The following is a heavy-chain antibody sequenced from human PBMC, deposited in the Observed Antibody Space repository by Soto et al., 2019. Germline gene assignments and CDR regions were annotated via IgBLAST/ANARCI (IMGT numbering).Heavy chain of an antibody. J-gene: IGHJ3*02. CDR3: AKGSGAAAGFDAFDI. D-gene: IGHD6-13*01. CDR1: GFTFSSYG. CDR2: ISYDGSNK. V-gene: IGHV3-30*18. Sequence: QVQLVESGGGVVQPGRSPRLSCAASGFTFSSYGMHWVRQAPGKGLEWVAVISYDGSNKYYADSVKGRFTISRDNSKNTLYLQMNSLRAEDTAVYYCAKGSGAAAGFDAFDIWGQGTMVTVSS.